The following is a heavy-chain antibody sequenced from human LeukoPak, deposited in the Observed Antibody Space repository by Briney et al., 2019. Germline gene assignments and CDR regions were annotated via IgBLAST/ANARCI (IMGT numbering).Heavy chain of an antibody. Sequence: GGPLRLSCAASGFTFSSYAMHWVRQAPGKGLEWVANMKGDGSDKYYVDSVKGRFTISRDNAKNSLYLQMNSLRVEDTALYYCTRTGNLAVAGDYWGQGTLVTVSS. D-gene: IGHD6-19*01. CDR3: TRTGNLAVAGDY. V-gene: IGHV3-7*01. CDR1: GFTFSSYA. J-gene: IGHJ4*02. CDR2: MKGDGSDK.